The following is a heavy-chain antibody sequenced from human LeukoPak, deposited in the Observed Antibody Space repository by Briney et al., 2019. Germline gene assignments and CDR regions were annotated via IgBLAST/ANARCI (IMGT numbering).Heavy chain of an antibody. CDR1: GYTFTSYG. J-gene: IGHJ3*02. CDR2: INPNSGGT. CDR3: ASEYSSSSLFTRGWFAFDI. D-gene: IGHD6-6*01. Sequence: GASVKVSCKASGYTFTSYGISWVRQAPGQGLEWMGWINPNSGGTNYAQKFQGRVTMTRDTSISTAYMELSRLRSDDTAVYYCASEYSSSSLFTRGWFAFDIWGQGTMVTVSS. V-gene: IGHV1-2*02.